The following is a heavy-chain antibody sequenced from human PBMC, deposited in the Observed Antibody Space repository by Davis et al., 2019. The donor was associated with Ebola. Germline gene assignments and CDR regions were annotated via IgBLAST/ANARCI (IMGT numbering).Heavy chain of an antibody. V-gene: IGHV3-33*01. CDR1: GFTFSSYG. CDR2: IWYDGSNK. CDR3: AREFCSGGSCYSDY. Sequence: GGSLRLSCAASGFTFSSYGMHWVRQAPGKGLEWVAVIWYDGSNKYYADSVKGRFTISRDNSKNTPYLQMNSLRAEDTAVYYCAREFCSGGSCYSDYWGQGTLVTVSS. J-gene: IGHJ4*02. D-gene: IGHD2-15*01.